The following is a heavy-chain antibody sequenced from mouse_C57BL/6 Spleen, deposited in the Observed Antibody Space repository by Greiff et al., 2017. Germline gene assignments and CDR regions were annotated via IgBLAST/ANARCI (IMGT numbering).Heavy chain of an antibody. CDR2: IYPGDGDT. D-gene: IGHD1-3*01. CDR3: ARDKCYAMDY. CDR1: GYAFSSSW. Sequence: QVQLQQSGPELVQPGASVKISCKASGYAFSSSWMNWVKQRPGKGLEWIGRIYPGDGDTNYNGKFKGKATLTADKSSSTACMQLSSLTSEDSAVYFCARDKCYAMDYWGQGTSVTVSS. J-gene: IGHJ4*01. V-gene: IGHV1-82*01.